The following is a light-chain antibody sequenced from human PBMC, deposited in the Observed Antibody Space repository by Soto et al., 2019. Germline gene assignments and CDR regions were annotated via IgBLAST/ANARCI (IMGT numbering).Light chain of an antibody. J-gene: IGLJ2*01. CDR3: SSYTSSSTIVV. CDR2: DVS. CDR1: SSDIGSQNS. Sequence: QSALTQPASVSGSPGQSITISCTGTSSDIGSQNSVSWYQQHPGKAPKLMIYDVSDRPSGVSDRYSGSKSGNTASLTISGLQAEDEAAYYCSSYTSSSTIVVFGGGTKLTVL. V-gene: IGLV2-14*01.